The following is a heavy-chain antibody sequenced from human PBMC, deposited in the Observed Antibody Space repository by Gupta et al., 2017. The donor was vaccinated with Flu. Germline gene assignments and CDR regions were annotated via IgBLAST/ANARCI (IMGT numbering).Heavy chain of an antibody. J-gene: IGHJ4*02. V-gene: IGHV4-39*01. CDR2: LSYTGNS. CDR1: YY. CDR3: ARLVQTGNTGGDRLDS. Sequence: YYWGWIRQSLGKGLEWIGSLSYTGNSYYNPARKSRVTISGDTSNNQFSLKMSSVKVFEMDGYYCARLVQTGNTGGDRLDSWGRGILVTVSS. D-gene: IGHD1-1*01.